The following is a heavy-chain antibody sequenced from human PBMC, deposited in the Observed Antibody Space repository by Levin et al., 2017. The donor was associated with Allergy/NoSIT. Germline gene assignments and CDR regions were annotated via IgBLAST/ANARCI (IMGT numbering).Heavy chain of an antibody. CDR3: AAHFDYIWGRYRRGPMDY. J-gene: IGHJ4*02. CDR2: ISSGGSYI. V-gene: IGHV3-21*01. CDR1: GFTFSDYS. Sequence: GESLKISCAVSGFTFSDYSMNWVRQAPGRGLEWISSISSGGSYIYHADSLKGRFTISRDNAKNSLYLQMNSLRDEDTAVYYCAAHFDYIWGRYRRGPMDYWGQGTLVTVSS. D-gene: IGHD3-16*01.